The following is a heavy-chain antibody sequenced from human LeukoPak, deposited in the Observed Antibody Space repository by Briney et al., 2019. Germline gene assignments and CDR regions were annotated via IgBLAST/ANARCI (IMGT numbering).Heavy chain of an antibody. CDR1: GFTFSSYG. CDR2: ISYDGSNK. J-gene: IGHJ4*02. CDR3: ARDLGILSVPMPDY. Sequence: GGSLRLSCAASGFTFSSYGMHWVRQAPGKGLEWVAVISYDGSNKYYADSVKGRFTISRDNSKNTLYLQMNSLRAEDTAVYYCARDLGILSVPMPDYWGQGTLVTVSS. D-gene: IGHD2-21*01. V-gene: IGHV3-30*03.